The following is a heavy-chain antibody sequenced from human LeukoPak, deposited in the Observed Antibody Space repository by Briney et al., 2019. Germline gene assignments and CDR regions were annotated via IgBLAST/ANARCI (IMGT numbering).Heavy chain of an antibody. CDR1: GFTFSSYN. CDR2: ISSSSSTI. V-gene: IGHV3-48*01. CDR3: ARSTAMAFDYYYYYMDF. J-gene: IGHJ6*03. D-gene: IGHD5-18*01. Sequence: GGSLRLSCAASGFTFSSYNMNWVRQAPGKGLEWVSYISSSSSTIYYADSVKGRFTISRDNAKNSLYLQMNSLRAEDTAVYYCARSTAMAFDYYYYYMDFWGKGTTVTVSS.